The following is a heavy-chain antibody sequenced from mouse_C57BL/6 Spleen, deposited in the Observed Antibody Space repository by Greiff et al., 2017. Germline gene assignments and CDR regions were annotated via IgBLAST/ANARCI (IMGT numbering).Heavy chain of an antibody. CDR3: AKNYYGSSYPYYYAMDY. D-gene: IGHD1-1*01. J-gene: IGHJ4*01. CDR2: IHPNSGST. Sequence: QVQLQQPGAELVKPGASVKLSCKASGYTFTSYWMHWVKQRPGQGLEWIGMIHPNSGSTNYNEKFKSKATLTVDKSSSTAYRQLSSLTSEDSAVYYCAKNYYGSSYPYYYAMDYWGQGTSVTVSS. V-gene: IGHV1-64*01. CDR1: GYTFTSYW.